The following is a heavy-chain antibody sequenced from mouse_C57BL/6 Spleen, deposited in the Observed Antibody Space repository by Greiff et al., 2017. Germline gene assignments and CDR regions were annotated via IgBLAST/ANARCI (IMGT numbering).Heavy chain of an antibody. CDR1: GYTFTSYW. CDR3: ARRAGEELYGMDY. D-gene: IGHD2-13*01. Sequence: QVQLQQPGAELVRPGSSVKLSCKASGYTFTSYWMDWVKQRPGQGLEWIGNIYPSDSETHYNQKFKDKATLTVDKSSSTAYMQLSSLTSEDSAVYYCARRAGEELYGMDYWGQGTSVTVSS. CDR2: IYPSDSET. V-gene: IGHV1-61*01. J-gene: IGHJ4*01.